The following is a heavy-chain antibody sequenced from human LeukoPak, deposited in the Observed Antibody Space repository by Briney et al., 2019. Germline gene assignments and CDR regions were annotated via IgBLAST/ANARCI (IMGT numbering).Heavy chain of an antibody. D-gene: IGHD3-22*01. Sequence: ASVKVSCKASGYTFTTYGFNWVRQAPGQGLEWMGWISTYDGNTNYAEKLQGRVTMTTDTSTSTAYTELRSLRSDDTALYYCARDRGRQKWFQGFDPWGQGTLVTVTS. CDR3: ARDRGRQKWFQGFDP. CDR2: ISTYDGNT. CDR1: GYTFTTYG. V-gene: IGHV1-18*01. J-gene: IGHJ5*02.